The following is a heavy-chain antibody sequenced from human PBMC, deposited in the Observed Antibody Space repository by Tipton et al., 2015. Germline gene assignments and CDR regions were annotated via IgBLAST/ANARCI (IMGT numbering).Heavy chain of an antibody. CDR1: GFNFSSYW. J-gene: IGHJ6*02. CDR2: ITSDGSFT. CDR3: ARDWLALFAVVIPGYYYYYGMDV. D-gene: IGHD3-3*01. V-gene: IGHV3-74*01. Sequence: SLRLSCAASGFNFSSYWMHWVRQAPGKGLVWVSRITSDGSFTTYADSVKGRFTISRDNAKNTLYLQMNSLRAEDTAVYYCARDWLALFAVVIPGYYYYYGMDVWGQGTTVTVSS.